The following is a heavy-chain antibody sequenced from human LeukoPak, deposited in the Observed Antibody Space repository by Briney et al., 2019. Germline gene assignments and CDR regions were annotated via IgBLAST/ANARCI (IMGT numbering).Heavy chain of an antibody. CDR2: ISYDGSNK. D-gene: IGHD3-10*01. CDR3: AKDRSITMVRGVMRD. J-gene: IGHJ4*02. V-gene: IGHV3-30*18. Sequence: GGSLRLSCAASGFTFSSNGMHWVRQAPGKGLEWVAVISYDGSNKYYADSVKGRFTISRDNSKNTPYLQMNSLRAEDTAVYYCAKDRSITMVRGVMRDWGQGTLVTVSS. CDR1: GFTFSSNG.